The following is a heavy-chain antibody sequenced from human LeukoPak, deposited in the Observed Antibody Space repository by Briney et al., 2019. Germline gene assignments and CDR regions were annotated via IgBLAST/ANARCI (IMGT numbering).Heavy chain of an antibody. CDR2: IIPILGLA. CDR1: GGTFSSYT. CDR3: ARGPSSGAFDI. D-gene: IGHD6-6*01. Sequence: GASVKVSCKASGGTFSSYTISWVRQAPGQGLEWMGRIIPILGLANYAQKFQGRVTITADKSTSTAYMELSSLRSEDTAVYYCARGPSSGAFDIWGQGTMVTVSS. J-gene: IGHJ3*02. V-gene: IGHV1-69*02.